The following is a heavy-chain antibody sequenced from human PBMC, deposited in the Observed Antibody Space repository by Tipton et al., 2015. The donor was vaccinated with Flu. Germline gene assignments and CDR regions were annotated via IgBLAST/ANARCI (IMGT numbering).Heavy chain of an antibody. CDR1: GGSVDSTTYY. V-gene: IGHV4-39*07. J-gene: IGHJ4*02. D-gene: IGHD3-10*01. CDR2: IYYSGST. CDR3: ARGSGSGTDVTFYF. Sequence: TLSLTCSVSGGSVDSTTYYWGWIRQPPGKGLEWIGSIYYSGSTYYNPSLKSRVTISVDTSKNQFSLKLSSVTAADTAVYYCARGSGSGTDVTFYFWGQGALVIVSS.